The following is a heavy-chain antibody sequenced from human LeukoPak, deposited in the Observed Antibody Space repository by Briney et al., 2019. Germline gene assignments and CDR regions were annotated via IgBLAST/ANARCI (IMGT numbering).Heavy chain of an antibody. CDR1: GFTFSSYE. CDR3: ARDGALPFDY. V-gene: IGHV3-48*03. J-gene: IGHJ4*02. Sequence: GGSLRLSCAASGFTFSSYEMNWVRQAPGKGLEWLSYISSSDNTIYYADSVKGRFTISRDNAKNSLYLQMNSLRAEDTAVYYCARDGALPFDYWGQGTLVTVSS. CDR2: ISSSDNTI.